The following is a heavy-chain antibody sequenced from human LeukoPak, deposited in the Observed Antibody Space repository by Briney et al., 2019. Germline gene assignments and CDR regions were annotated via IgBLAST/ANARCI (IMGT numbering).Heavy chain of an antibody. D-gene: IGHD5-24*01. V-gene: IGHV3-43D*03. CDR2: ITWDGGDT. CDR1: GFTFDDA. CDR3: AKDNRDGFNPPHYFDH. J-gene: IGHJ4*02. Sequence: GGSLRLSCAASGFTFDDAMHWVRQPPGRGLEWVSLITWDGGDTYYADSVKGGFTISRENTKNSLTLQMNSLRPEDTAFYYCAKDNRDGFNPPHYFDHWGQGTLVTVSS.